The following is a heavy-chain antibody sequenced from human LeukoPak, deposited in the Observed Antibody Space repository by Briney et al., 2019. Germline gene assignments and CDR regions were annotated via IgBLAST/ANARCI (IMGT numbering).Heavy chain of an antibody. CDR1: GGSFSGYY. Sequence: PSETLSLTCAVYGGSFSGYYWSWIRQPPGKGLEWIGEINHSGSTNYNPPLKSRVTISVDTSKNQFSLKLSSVTAADTAVYYCARGFLRYFDWLLPYYFDYWGQGTLVTVSP. CDR3: ARGFLRYFDWLLPYYFDY. CDR2: INHSGST. D-gene: IGHD3-9*01. J-gene: IGHJ4*02. V-gene: IGHV4-34*01.